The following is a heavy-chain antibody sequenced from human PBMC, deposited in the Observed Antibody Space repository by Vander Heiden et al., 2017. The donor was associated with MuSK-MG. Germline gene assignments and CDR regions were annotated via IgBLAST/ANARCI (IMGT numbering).Heavy chain of an antibody. CDR3: AVAYCSGGSCYDY. J-gene: IGHJ4*02. V-gene: IGHV1-58*01. CDR1: GFTFPSSA. Sequence: MQLVQSGPEVKKPGTSVQVSCKASGFTFPSSAVQWVRQARGQGLEWMGWTAVGSGNTKYAQKFQERVTIARAMSPSTAYMGLSSLRSEETAVYYCAVAYCSGGSCYDYWGQGPLGTVAS. CDR2: TAVGSGNT. D-gene: IGHD2-15*01.